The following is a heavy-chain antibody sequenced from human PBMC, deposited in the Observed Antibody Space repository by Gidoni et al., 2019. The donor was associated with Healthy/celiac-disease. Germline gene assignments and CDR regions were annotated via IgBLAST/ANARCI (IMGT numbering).Heavy chain of an antibody. V-gene: IGHV4-61*02. Sequence: QVQLQESGPGLVKPSQTLSLPCTVSGGSISSGSYYWSWIRQPAGKGLEWIGRIYTSGSTNYNPSLKSRVTISVDTSKNQFSLKLSSVTAADTAVYYCARDFRDSSGYYIDYWGQGTLVTVSS. CDR1: GGSISSGSYY. CDR2: IYTSGST. CDR3: ARDFRDSSGYYIDY. J-gene: IGHJ4*02. D-gene: IGHD3-22*01.